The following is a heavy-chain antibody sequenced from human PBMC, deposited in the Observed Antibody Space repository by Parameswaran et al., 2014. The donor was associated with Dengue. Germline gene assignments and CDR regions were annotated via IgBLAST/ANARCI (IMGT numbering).Heavy chain of an antibody. Sequence: VRQMPGKGLEWMGIIYPGDSDTRYSPSFQGQVTISADKSISTAYLQWSSLKASDTAMYYCARLDSSNGLQLLYWFDPWGQGTLVTVSS. CDR3: ARLDSSNGLQLLYWFDP. D-gene: IGHD5-24*01. CDR2: IYPGDSDT. J-gene: IGHJ5*02. V-gene: IGHV5-51*01.